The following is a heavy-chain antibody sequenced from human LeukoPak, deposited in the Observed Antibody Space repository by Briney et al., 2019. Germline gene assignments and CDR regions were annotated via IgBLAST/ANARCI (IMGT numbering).Heavy chain of an antibody. CDR1: GGSISSSGYY. J-gene: IGHJ4*02. CDR2: IYYSGST. V-gene: IGHV4-31*03. D-gene: IGHD2/OR15-2a*01. Sequence: SQTLSLTCTVSGGSISSSGYYWRWLRQHPGKGLEWIGYIYYSGSTYYNPSLKSRVTISVDTSKNQFSLKLSSVTAADTAVYYCARDSTTEFDYWGQGTLVTVSS. CDR3: ARDSTTEFDY.